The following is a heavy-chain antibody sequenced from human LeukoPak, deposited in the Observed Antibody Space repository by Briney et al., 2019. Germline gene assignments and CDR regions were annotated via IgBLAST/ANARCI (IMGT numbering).Heavy chain of an antibody. CDR1: GFNFNSYT. CDR2: ISYDGSDK. Sequence: GGSLRLSCAASGFNFNSYTMHWVRQAPGKGLEWVAVISYDGSDKFYADSVKGRFTISRDNSKNTLYLQMNNLRDEDTAVYFCARSWKLLQNFDSWGQGTLVTASS. CDR3: ARSWKLLQNFDS. V-gene: IGHV3-30*04. D-gene: IGHD1-26*01. J-gene: IGHJ4*02.